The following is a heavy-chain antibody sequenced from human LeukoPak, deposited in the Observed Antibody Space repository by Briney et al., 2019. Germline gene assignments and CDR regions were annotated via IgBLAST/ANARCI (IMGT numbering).Heavy chain of an antibody. J-gene: IGHJ5*02. Sequence: GGSLRLSCAASGFTFDDHGMSWVRQAPGKGLEWVSHINWNGVSIGYADSVKGRFTISRDNAKTSLYLQMNSLRAEDTALYYCARHIAAAGTNWFDPWGQGTLVTVSS. CDR3: ARHIAAAGTNWFDP. V-gene: IGHV3-20*04. CDR1: GFTFDDHG. CDR2: INWNGVSI. D-gene: IGHD6-13*01.